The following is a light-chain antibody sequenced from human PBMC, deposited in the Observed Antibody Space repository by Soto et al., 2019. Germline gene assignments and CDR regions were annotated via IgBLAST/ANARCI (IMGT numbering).Light chain of an antibody. CDR2: GTS. CDR1: QSVSSKY. V-gene: IGKV3-20*01. Sequence: EIVLTQSPGTRSFSRGERCTRSCRSSQSVSSKYLAWYQQKPGRAPRVLIYGTSIRASGVPERFSGGGSGTDFTLTITRLEPEDFAVYYCQQYGSSLFTFGPGTKVDIK. J-gene: IGKJ3*01. CDR3: QQYGSSLFT.